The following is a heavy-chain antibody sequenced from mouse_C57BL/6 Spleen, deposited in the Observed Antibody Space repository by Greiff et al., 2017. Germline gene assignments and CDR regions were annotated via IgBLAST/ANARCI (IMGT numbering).Heavy chain of an antibody. D-gene: IGHD1-1*01. CDR3: ARGNNYYGSSYFDY. CDR2: IDPSDSYT. CDR1: GYTFTSYW. V-gene: IGHV1-59*01. Sequence: QVQLQQPGAELVRPGTSVKLSCKASGYTFTSYWMHWVKQRPGQGLEWIGVIDPSDSYTNYNQRFKGKATLTVDTSSSTAYMPLSSLTSEDSAVXYCARGNNYYGSSYFDYWGQGTTLTVSS. J-gene: IGHJ2*01.